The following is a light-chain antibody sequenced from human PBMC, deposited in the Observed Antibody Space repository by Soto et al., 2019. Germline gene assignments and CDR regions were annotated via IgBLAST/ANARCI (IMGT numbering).Light chain of an antibody. Sequence: ELVLTQSPATLSLPPGERATLSCRASQSVSGYLAWYQQKRGQAPRLLIYDASNRATGIPARFSGSASGTDFTLTISSLEAEDFAVYYCQQRYNWPPVLTFGGGTEVEIK. CDR1: QSVSGY. J-gene: IGKJ4*01. V-gene: IGKV3-11*01. CDR2: DAS. CDR3: QQRYNWPPVLT.